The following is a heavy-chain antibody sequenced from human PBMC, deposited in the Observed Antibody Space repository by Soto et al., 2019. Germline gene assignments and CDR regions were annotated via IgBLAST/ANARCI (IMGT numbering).Heavy chain of an antibody. V-gene: IGHV3-33*01. CDR3: ARFQVITGYYYGMDV. Sequence: GGSLRLSCAASGFTLSSYGMHWVRQAPGKGLEWVAVIWYDGSNKYYADSVKGRFTISRDNSKNTLYLQMNSLRAEDTAVYYCARFQVITGYYYGMDVWGQGTTVTVSS. D-gene: IGHD3-22*01. CDR1: GFTLSSYG. J-gene: IGHJ6*02. CDR2: IWYDGSNK.